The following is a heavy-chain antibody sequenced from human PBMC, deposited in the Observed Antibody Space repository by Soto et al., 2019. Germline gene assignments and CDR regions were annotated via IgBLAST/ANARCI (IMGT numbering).Heavy chain of an antibody. CDR1: GGTFSSYT. J-gene: IGHJ4*02. Sequence: QVQLVQSGAEVKKPGSSVKVSCKASGGTFSSYTISWVRQAPGLGLEWMGRIIPILGIANYAQKFQGRVTITADKSTSTAYMELSSLRSEDTAVYYCARDDGYNSYATFDYWGQGTLVTVSS. D-gene: IGHD1-1*01. CDR3: ARDDGYNSYATFDY. CDR2: IIPILGIA. V-gene: IGHV1-69*08.